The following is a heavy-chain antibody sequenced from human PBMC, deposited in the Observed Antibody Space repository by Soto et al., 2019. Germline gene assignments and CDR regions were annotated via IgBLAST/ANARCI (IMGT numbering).Heavy chain of an antibody. J-gene: IGHJ5*02. CDR3: VRDGTKTLRDWFDP. V-gene: IGHV4-4*07. CDR1: GASISGFY. CDR2: IYATGTT. Sequence: PSETLSLTCTVSGASISGFYWCWIRKFAGKGLEWIGRIYATGTTDYNHSHKSRVMMSVETSKKQFSLKLRSVTAADTAVYYCVRDGTKTLRDWFDPWGQGISVTVSS. D-gene: IGHD1-1*01.